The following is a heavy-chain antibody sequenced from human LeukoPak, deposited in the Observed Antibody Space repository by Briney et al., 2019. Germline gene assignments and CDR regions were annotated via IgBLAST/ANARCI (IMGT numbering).Heavy chain of an antibody. CDR2: IIPIFGTA. V-gene: IGHV1-69*05. J-gene: IGHJ3*02. Sequence: SVKVSCKASGGTFSSYAISWVRQAPGQGLEWMGGIIPIFGTANYAQKFQGRVTITTDESTSTAYMELSSLRSEDTAVYYCARDGTEGIAGATDDAFDIWGQGTMVTVSS. CDR3: ARDGTEGIAGATDDAFDI. D-gene: IGHD1-26*01. CDR1: GGTFSSYA.